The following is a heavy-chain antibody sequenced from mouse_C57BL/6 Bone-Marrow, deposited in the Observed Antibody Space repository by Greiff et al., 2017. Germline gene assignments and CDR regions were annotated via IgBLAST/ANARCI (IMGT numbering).Heavy chain of an antibody. Sequence: QVQLQQPGAELVKPGASVKLSCKASGYTFTSYWMQWVKQRPGQGLEWIGEIDPSDSYTNYNQKFKGKATLTVDTSSSTAYMQLSSLTSEDSAVYYCARSIITTVVATRGLYWYFDVWGTGTTVTVSS. V-gene: IGHV1-50*01. D-gene: IGHD1-1*01. J-gene: IGHJ1*03. CDR3: ARSIITTVVATRGLYWYFDV. CDR2: IDPSDSYT. CDR1: GYTFTSYW.